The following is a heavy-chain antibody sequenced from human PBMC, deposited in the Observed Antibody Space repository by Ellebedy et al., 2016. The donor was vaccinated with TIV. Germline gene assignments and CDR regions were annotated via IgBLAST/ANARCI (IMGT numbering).Heavy chain of an antibody. CDR3: AAFPYISASSAY. D-gene: IGHD3-3*02. V-gene: IGHV1-2*02. Sequence: ASVKVSCKASGYTFTGYYMHWVRQAPGQGLEWMGWIYPYSGGTNYAPKFQGRVTMTRDTSINTAYMELSGLKSDDTAVHYCAAFPYISASSAYWGQGTLVTVSS. CDR2: IYPYSGGT. J-gene: IGHJ4*02. CDR1: GYTFTGYY.